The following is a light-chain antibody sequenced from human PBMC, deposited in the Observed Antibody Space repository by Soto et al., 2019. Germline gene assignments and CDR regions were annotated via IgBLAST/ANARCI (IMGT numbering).Light chain of an antibody. J-gene: IGKJ1*01. CDR3: QQYNNWPQT. CDR1: QSVSSN. CDR2: GAS. V-gene: IGKV3-15*01. Sequence: EIVMTLSPAILSVYPRERATLSCRASQSVSSNLAWYQQRPGQAPRLLIYGASTRATGIPARFSGSGSGTEFTLTISSLQSEDFAVYYCQQYNNWPQTFGQGTKVDIK.